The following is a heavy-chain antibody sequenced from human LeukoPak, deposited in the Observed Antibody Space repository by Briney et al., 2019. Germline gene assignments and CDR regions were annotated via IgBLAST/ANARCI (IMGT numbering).Heavy chain of an antibody. CDR1: GFTFGDYA. CDR2: ISSSSSYI. Sequence: GGSLRLSCTASGFTFGDYAMSWVRQAPGRGLEWVSSISSSSSYIYYADSVKGRSTISRDNAKNSLYLQMNSLRAEDTAVYYCASLLSLAGKFGLAAQDKPSWGQGTLVTVSS. J-gene: IGHJ5*02. D-gene: IGHD6-13*01. V-gene: IGHV3-21*01. CDR3: ASLLSLAGKFGLAAQDKPS.